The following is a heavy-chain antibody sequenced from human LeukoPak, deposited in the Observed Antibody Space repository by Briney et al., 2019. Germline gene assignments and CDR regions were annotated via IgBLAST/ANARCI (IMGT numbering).Heavy chain of an antibody. J-gene: IGHJ5*02. Sequence: ASVKVSCEASGYTFTSYYMHWVRQAPGQGLEWMGLINSSGSSTSYAQKFQGRLSLTRDMSTSTDYMELSRLRSEDTAVYYCARDNSVGDTAWWFDPWGQGTLVTVSS. CDR1: GYTFTSYY. D-gene: IGHD1-26*01. V-gene: IGHV1-46*01. CDR3: ARDNSVGDTAWWFDP. CDR2: INSSGSST.